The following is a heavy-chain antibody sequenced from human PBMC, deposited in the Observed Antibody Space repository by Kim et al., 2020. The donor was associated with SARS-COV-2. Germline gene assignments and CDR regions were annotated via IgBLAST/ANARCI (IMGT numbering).Heavy chain of an antibody. CDR1: GFTFSSYG. Sequence: GGSLRLSCAASGFTFSSYGMHWVRQAPGKGLEWVAVISYDGSNKYYADSVKGRFTISRDNSKNTLYLQMNSLRAEDTAVYYCAKGGGEWLGDAFDIWGQG. CDR3: AKGGGEWLGDAFDI. D-gene: IGHD3-16*01. J-gene: IGHJ3*02. V-gene: IGHV3-30*18. CDR2: ISYDGSNK.